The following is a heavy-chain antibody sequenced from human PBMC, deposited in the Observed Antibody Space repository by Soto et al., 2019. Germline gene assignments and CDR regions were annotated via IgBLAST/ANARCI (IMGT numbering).Heavy chain of an antibody. D-gene: IGHD2-2*01. CDR3: ARDPYCSGTSCYDYYFDY. CDR2: ISRSSSYI. J-gene: IGHJ4*02. V-gene: IGHV3-21*01. CDR1: GFTFSSHI. Sequence: GSLRLSCAASGFTFSSHIMNWVRQAPGKGLEWVSSISRSSSYIYYADSVKGRFTISRDNAKNSLYLQMNSLRAEDTAVYYCARDPYCSGTSCYDYYFDYWGQGTLVTVSS.